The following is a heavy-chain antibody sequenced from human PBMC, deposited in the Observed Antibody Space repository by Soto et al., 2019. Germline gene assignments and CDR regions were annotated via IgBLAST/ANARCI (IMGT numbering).Heavy chain of an antibody. Sequence: SETLSLTCAVYGGSFSGYYWSWIRQPPGKGLEWIGEINHSGSTNYNPSLKSRVTISVDTSKNQFSLKLSSVTAADTAVYYCARGSGDGYDFWSGYYGSTGPGRKNWFDPWGQGTLVTVSS. CDR2: INHSGST. CDR1: GGSFSGYY. J-gene: IGHJ5*02. D-gene: IGHD3-3*01. V-gene: IGHV4-34*01. CDR3: ARGSGDGYDFWSGYYGSTGPGRKNWFDP.